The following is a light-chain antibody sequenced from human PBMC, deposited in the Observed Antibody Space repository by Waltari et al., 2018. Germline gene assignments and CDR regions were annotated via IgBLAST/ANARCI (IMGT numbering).Light chain of an antibody. V-gene: IGKV4-1*01. CDR3: QQHYSHPLT. J-gene: IGKJ4*01. CDR1: QSLLYNSNNKNY. Sequence: DIVMTQSPDSMAVSLGERATINCTSSQSLLYNSNNKNYLTWYQHKPGQPPKLLIHWSSPRESGVPDRISGSGSGTDFTLTIDSLQAEDVAVYYCQQHYSHPLTFGGGTKVEI. CDR2: WSS.